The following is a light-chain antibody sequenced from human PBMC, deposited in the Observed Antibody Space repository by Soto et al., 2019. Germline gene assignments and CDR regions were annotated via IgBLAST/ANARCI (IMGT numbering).Light chain of an antibody. V-gene: IGKV3-15*01. CDR1: QSVENSN. CDR3: QQSKNWPL. Sequence: EVVLTQSPGTLSLSTGERATLSCRASQSVENSNLACYQQKRGRARRLLIYGASTRATGIPVRFSGSGFGTEFTLTISSLQSEDCAVYYSQQSKNWPLFGQGTRLAIK. CDR2: GAS. J-gene: IGKJ5*01.